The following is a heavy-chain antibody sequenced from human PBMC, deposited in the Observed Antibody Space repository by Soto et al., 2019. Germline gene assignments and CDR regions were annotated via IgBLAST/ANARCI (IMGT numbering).Heavy chain of an antibody. D-gene: IGHD1-7*01. J-gene: IGHJ4*02. V-gene: IGHV1-2*02. CDR1: GYTFTGYY. CDR2: INPNSGDT. CDR3: ARGGPRTTDHFNY. Sequence: ASVKVSCKPSGYTFTGYYIHWVRQAPGQGLEWMGWINPNSGDTNFAQNFRGRVTMTWDTSISTASMQLSSLTSDDTATYYCARGGPRTTDHFNYWGQGTLVTVSS.